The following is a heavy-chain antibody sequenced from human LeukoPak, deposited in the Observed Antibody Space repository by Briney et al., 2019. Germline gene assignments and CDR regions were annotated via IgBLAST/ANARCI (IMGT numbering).Heavy chain of an antibody. D-gene: IGHD3-10*01. V-gene: IGHV3-30-3*01. CDR1: GFTFSSYS. CDR2: ISYDGSNK. Sequence: GGSVRLSCAVSGFTFSSYSMHWVRQAPGKGLEWVASISYDGSNKDYADSVKGRFTISRDTSKDTLYLQMNSLRAEDTAMYYCTREIPLYYGEAWTNWFDPWGQGTLVTVSS. J-gene: IGHJ5*02. CDR3: TREIPLYYGEAWTNWFDP.